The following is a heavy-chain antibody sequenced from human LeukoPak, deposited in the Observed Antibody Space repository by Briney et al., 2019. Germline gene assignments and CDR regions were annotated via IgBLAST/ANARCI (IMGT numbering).Heavy chain of an antibody. V-gene: IGHV3-30*18. CDR3: AKESNASDV. J-gene: IGHJ3*01. CDR1: GLSFNSHA. Sequence: GRSLRLSCAASGLSFNSHAMHWVRQAPDKGLQWVAFISHDAGTKYYADSVKGRFTISRDNAENTVYLQMNSLRVEDTGVYYCAKESNASDVWGQGTMVTVSS. CDR2: ISHDAGTK.